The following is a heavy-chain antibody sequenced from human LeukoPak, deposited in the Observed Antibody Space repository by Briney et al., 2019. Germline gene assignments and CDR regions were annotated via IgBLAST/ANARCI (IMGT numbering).Heavy chain of an antibody. CDR1: AGSLNNYY. J-gene: IGHJ4*02. D-gene: IGHD6-19*01. CDR2: IYYSGST. V-gene: IGHV4-59*08. Sequence: PSETLSLTCTVSAGSLNNYYWSWIRQPPGKGLEWIGYIYYSGSTNYNPSLKSRATISVDTSKNQFSLKVSSVTAADTAVYYCARRRSSGWQFDYWGQGALVTVSS. CDR3: ARRRSSGWQFDY.